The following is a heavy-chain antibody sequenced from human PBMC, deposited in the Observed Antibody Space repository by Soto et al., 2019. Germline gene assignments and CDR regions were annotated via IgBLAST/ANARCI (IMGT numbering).Heavy chain of an antibody. J-gene: IGHJ4*02. CDR1: GGSFSGYY. V-gene: IGHV4-34*01. CDR2: INHSGST. CDR3: ARGLKFDY. Sequence: SETLSLTCAVYGGSFSGYYWSWIRQPPGKGLEWIGEINHSGSTNYNPSLKSRVTISVDTSKNQFSLKLSSVTAADTAVYYCARGLKFDYWGQGTLVTVSS.